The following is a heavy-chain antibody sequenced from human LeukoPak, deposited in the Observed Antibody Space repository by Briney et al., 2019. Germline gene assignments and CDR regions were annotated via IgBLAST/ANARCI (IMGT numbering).Heavy chain of an antibody. CDR3: ARGLYDSSGSFDY. J-gene: IGHJ4*02. V-gene: IGHV4-61*01. Sequence: PSETLSLTCTVSGGSISSGSYYWSWIRQPPGKGLEWIGYIYYSGSTNYNPSLKSRVTISVDTSKNQFSLKLSSVTAADTAVYYCARGLYDSSGSFDYWGQGTLVTVSS. D-gene: IGHD3-22*01. CDR2: IYYSGST. CDR1: GGSISSGSYY.